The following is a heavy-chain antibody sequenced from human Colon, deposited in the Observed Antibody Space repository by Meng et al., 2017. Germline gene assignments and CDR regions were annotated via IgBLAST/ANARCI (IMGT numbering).Heavy chain of an antibody. Sequence: QVQRQESGPGLVTPSQTLSLLCSVSGDSITRGGYHWSWVRQRPGRGLEWVGHIYYGGSAFYNPALRSRLTMTTDRSANQFSLRVTSVTAADTATYFCARGLKGSLEFWGQGALVTVSS. J-gene: IGHJ4*02. CDR3: ARGLKGSLEF. CDR2: IYYGGSA. D-gene: IGHD3-10*01. CDR1: GDSITRGGYH. V-gene: IGHV4-31*03.